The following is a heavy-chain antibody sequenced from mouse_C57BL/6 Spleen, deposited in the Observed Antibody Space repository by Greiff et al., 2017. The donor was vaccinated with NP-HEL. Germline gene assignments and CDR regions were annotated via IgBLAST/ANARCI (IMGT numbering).Heavy chain of an antibody. CDR2: IDPSDSYT. Sequence: QVQLQQPGAELVMPGASVKLSCKASGYTFTSYWMHWVKQRPGQGLEWIGEIDPSDSYTNYNQKFKGKSTLTVDKSSSTAYMQLSSLTSEDSAVYYCARSDSNYRGFAYWGQGTLVTVSA. CDR1: GYTFTSYW. J-gene: IGHJ3*01. V-gene: IGHV1-69*01. D-gene: IGHD2-5*01. CDR3: ARSDSNYRGFAY.